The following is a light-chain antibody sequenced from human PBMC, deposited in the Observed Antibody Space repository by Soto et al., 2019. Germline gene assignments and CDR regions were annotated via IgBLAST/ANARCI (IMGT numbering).Light chain of an antibody. CDR2: DIS. Sequence: EVVMTQSPATLSVSPGERATLSCRASQTVSRNLAWYQQRPGQAPRLLIYDISNRATGVPARFSGSGSETEFSLSIRSLQSEDFAVYFCQQYNHGHSFVQGTRLEIK. CDR3: QQYNHGHS. J-gene: IGKJ5*01. V-gene: IGKV3-15*01. CDR1: QTVSRN.